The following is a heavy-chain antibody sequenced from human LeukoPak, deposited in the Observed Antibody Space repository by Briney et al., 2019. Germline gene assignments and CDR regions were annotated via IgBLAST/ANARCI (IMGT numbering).Heavy chain of an antibody. CDR2: ISGSGDRT. Sequence: GGSLRLSCAASGFTFSTYAMSWVRQAPGKGLEWVSTISGSGDRTYYADSVKGRFTISRDNSKNTLYLQMNSLRAEDTAVYYCAKDTGAILGDYWGQGTLVTVSS. CDR1: GFTFSTYA. CDR3: AKDTGAILGDY. J-gene: IGHJ4*02. D-gene: IGHD2-8*02. V-gene: IGHV3-23*01.